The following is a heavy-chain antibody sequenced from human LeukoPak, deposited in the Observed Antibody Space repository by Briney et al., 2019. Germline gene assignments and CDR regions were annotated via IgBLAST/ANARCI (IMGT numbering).Heavy chain of an antibody. CDR2: IYYSGST. CDR1: GGSISSGGYY. CDR3: ARAYYYGSSADPDSSYYYYGMDV. J-gene: IGHJ6*02. V-gene: IGHV4-31*03. Sequence: SETLSLTCTVSGGSISSGGYYWSWIRQHPGKGLEWIGYIYYSGSTYYNPSLKSRVTISVDTSKNQFSLKLSSVTAADTAVYYCARAYYYGSSADPDSSYYYYGMDVWGQGTTVTVSS. D-gene: IGHD3-22*01.